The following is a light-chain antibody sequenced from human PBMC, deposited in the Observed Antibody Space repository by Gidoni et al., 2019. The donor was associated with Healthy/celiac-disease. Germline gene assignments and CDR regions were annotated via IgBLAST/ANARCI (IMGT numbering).Light chain of an antibody. CDR2: DAS. J-gene: IGKJ4*01. V-gene: IGKV1-13*02. CDR3: QQFNSYPQT. Sequence: AIQLTQSPSSLSASVGDRVTITCRASQGISSALAWYQQKPGKAPKLLICDASSLESGVPSRFSGSGSGTDFTLTISSLQPEDFATDYCQQFNSYPQTFXGXTKVEIK. CDR1: QGISSA.